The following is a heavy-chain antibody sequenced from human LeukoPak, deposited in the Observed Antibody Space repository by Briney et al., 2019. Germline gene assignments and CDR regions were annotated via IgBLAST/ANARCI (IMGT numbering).Heavy chain of an antibody. V-gene: IGHV3-33*01. J-gene: IGHJ4*02. CDR2: IWYDGSNK. D-gene: IGHD3-22*01. CDR1: GFTFSSYG. CDR3: VREMLYYYDSSGLRPFDY. Sequence: GGSLRLSCAASGFTFSSYGMHWVRQAPGKGLEWVAVIWYDGSNKYYADSVKGRFTISRDNSKNTLYLQMNSLRAEDTAVYYCVREMLYYYDSSGLRPFDYWGQGTLVTVSS.